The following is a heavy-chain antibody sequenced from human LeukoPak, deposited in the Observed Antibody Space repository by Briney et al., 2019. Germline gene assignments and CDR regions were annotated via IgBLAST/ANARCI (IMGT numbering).Heavy chain of an antibody. CDR3: ARDGYSSGWYSYYYYMDV. V-gene: IGHV7-4-1*02. J-gene: IGHJ6*03. Sequence: ASVTVSFTASGYTFTIYAMNWVRQAPGQGGGRMGWINTKTGDTTYAQGFTGRFVFSLDTSVSTAYLQISSLKAEDTAVYYCARDGYSSGWYSYYYYMDVWGKGTTVTVSS. D-gene: IGHD6-19*01. CDR2: INTKTGDT. CDR1: GYTFTIYA.